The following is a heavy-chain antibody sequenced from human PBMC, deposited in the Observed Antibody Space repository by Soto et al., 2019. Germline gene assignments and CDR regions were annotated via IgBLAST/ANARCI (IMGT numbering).Heavy chain of an antibody. Sequence: PSETLSLTCSVSGGSISSYYWSWIRQPPGKGLEWIGYIYYSVSINYNPSLKIRVTISVDTSKNQFSLKLSFVTAADTAVYYCARHSPPMYDILTGTTLDPYYGMDVWGQGTTVTVSS. CDR3: ARHSPPMYDILTGTTLDPYYGMDV. V-gene: IGHV4-59*08. CDR1: GGSISSYY. J-gene: IGHJ6*02. CDR2: IYYSVSI. D-gene: IGHD3-9*01.